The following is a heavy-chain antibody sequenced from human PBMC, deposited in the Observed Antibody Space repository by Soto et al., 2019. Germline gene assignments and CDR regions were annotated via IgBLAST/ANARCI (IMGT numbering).Heavy chain of an antibody. CDR3: AKDRQFRSYYESAGHYNN. CDR2: ISGSGGSA. D-gene: IGHD3-10*01. J-gene: IGHJ4*02. Sequence: PGGSLRLSCAASGFTFSTYAMSWVRQAPGKGLEWVSGISGSGGSAYYADSVKGRFTISRDNSKNTVNLQMNSLRADDTAVYYCAKDRQFRSYYESAGHYNNWGQGTLVTVSS. CDR1: GFTFSTYA. V-gene: IGHV3-23*01.